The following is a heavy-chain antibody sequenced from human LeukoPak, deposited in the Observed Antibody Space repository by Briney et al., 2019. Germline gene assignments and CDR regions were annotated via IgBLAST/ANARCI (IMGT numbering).Heavy chain of an antibody. D-gene: IGHD6-19*01. CDR1: GGSISTYY. CDR2: IYYSGST. V-gene: IGHV4-59*12. Sequence: SETLSLTCTVSGGSISTYYWSWIRQPPGKGLEWIGYIYYSGSTNYNPSLKSRVAISVDTSKNQFSLELSSVTAADTAVYYCAREPSGWAYYFDYWGQGTLVTVSS. J-gene: IGHJ4*02. CDR3: AREPSGWAYYFDY.